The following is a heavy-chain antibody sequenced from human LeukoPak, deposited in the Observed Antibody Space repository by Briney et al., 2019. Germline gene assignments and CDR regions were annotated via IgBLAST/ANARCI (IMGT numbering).Heavy chain of an antibody. Sequence: SETLPLTCAVSGGSISSNYWSWIRQPPGKGLEWIGDIHHSGSTNYNPSLKSRVTISVDTSKNQFSLKLNSVTAADTAVYYCARAGGYRPAAADLDYWGQGTLVTVPS. D-gene: IGHD6-13*01. CDR1: GGSISSNY. J-gene: IGHJ4*02. CDR2: IHHSGST. CDR3: ARAGGYRPAAADLDY. V-gene: IGHV4-59*01.